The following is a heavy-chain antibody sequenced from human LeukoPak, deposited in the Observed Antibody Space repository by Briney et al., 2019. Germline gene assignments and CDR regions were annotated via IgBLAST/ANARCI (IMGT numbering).Heavy chain of an antibody. D-gene: IGHD3-22*01. V-gene: IGHV3-23*01. CDR2: ISGSGSIT. J-gene: IGHJ1*01. CDR1: GFTFDSYT. Sequence: GGSLRLSCAASGFTFDSYTITWVRQTPGKGLEWVSAISGSGSITYYADSVEGRFTISRDNSKNTLYLQMNSLRVEDTAVYYCAKASDSSGYYERYFQHWGQGTLVTVS. CDR3: AKASDSSGYYERYFQH.